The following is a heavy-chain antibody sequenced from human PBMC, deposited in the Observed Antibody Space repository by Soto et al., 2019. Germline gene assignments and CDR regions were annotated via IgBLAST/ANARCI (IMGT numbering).Heavy chain of an antibody. CDR2: INHSGST. Sequence: QVQLQQWGAGLLKPSETLSLTCAVYGGSFSGYYWSWIRQPPGKGLEWIGEINHSGSTNYNPSLKSRVTISVDTAKNHFSLKLSSVTAADTAVYYCARGHMKLWFGFGYWGQGTLVTVSS. J-gene: IGHJ4*02. CDR3: ARGHMKLWFGFGY. CDR1: GGSFSGYY. D-gene: IGHD3-10*01. V-gene: IGHV4-34*01.